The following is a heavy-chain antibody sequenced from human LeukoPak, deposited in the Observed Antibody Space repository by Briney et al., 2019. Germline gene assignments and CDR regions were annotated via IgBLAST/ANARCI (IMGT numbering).Heavy chain of an antibody. CDR3: ARLPAYCSSTSCYYDY. CDR1: GFTFDDYG. V-gene: IGHV3-20*04. Sequence: GGSLRLSCAASGFTFDDYGMSWVRQAPGKGLEWVSGINWNGGSTGYADSVKGRFTISRDNAKNSLFLQMNSLRAEDTAVYYCARLPAYCSSTSCYYDYWGQGTLVTVSS. J-gene: IGHJ4*02. D-gene: IGHD2-2*01. CDR2: INWNGGST.